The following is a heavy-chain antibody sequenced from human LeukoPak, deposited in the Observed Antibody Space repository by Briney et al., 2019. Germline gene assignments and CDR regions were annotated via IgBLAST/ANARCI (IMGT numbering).Heavy chain of an antibody. CDR3: AREGYYYDSSGYSPFDY. D-gene: IGHD3-22*01. CDR1: GFTFSSYS. J-gene: IGHJ4*02. Sequence: PGGSLRLSWAASGFTFSSYSMNWVRQAPGKGLEWVSSISSSSSYIYYADSVKGRFTISRDNAKNSLYLQMNSLRAEDTAVYYCAREGYYYDSSGYSPFDYWGQGTLVTVSS. CDR2: ISSSSSYI. V-gene: IGHV3-21*01.